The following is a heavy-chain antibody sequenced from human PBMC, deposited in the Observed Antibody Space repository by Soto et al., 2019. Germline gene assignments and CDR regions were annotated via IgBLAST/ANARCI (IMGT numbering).Heavy chain of an antibody. CDR3: ARVIVTSYYYGMDV. V-gene: IGHV4-39*01. D-gene: IGHD2-2*01. CDR2: IYYSGST. Sequence: SETLSLTCTVSGGSISSSSYYWGWIRQPPGKGLEWIGSIYYSGSTYYNPSLKSRVTISVDTSKNQFSLKLSSVTAADTAVYYCARVIVTSYYYGMDVWGQGTTVTVSS. J-gene: IGHJ6*02. CDR1: GGSISSSSYY.